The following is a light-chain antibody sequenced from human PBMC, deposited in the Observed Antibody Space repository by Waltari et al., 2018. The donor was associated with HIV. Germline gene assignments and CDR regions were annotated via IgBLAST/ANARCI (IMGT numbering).Light chain of an antibody. CDR3: VLFMGNGIWV. J-gene: IGLJ3*02. CDR1: SGSVSTRYY. CDR2: STN. V-gene: IGLV8-61*01. Sequence: QTVVTQEPSFSVSPGGTVTLNCGLSSGSVSTRYYPSWYQQTPGQAPRTLIYSTNTRSSGVPDRFSGSILGNKAALTITGAQADDESDYYCVLFMGNGIWVFGGGTKLTVL.